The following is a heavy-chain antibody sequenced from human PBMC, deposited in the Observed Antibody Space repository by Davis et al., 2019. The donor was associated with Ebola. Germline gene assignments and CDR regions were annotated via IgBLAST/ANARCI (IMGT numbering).Heavy chain of an antibody. D-gene: IGHD6-6*01. CDR1: GGSISSSNW. J-gene: IGHJ6*02. V-gene: IGHV4-4*02. Sequence: MPSETLSLTCAVSGGSISSSNWWRWVRQPPGKGLEWIGEIYHSGSTNYNPSLKSRVTISVDTSKNQFSLKLSSVTAADTAVYYCARSVGAARLWYYYYGMDVWGQGTTVTVSS. CDR2: IYHSGST. CDR3: ARSVGAARLWYYYYGMDV.